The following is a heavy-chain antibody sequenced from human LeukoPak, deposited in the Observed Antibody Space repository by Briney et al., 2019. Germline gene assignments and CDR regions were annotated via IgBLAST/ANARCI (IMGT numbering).Heavy chain of an antibody. CDR1: GGSISSSSYY. Sequence: PSETLSLTCTVSGGSISSSSYYWGWIRQPPGKGLERIGSIYYSGSTYYNPSLKSRVTISVDTSKNQFSLKLSSVTAADTAVYYCARHNFDWLGSLDYWGQGTLVTVSS. D-gene: IGHD3-9*01. J-gene: IGHJ4*02. CDR2: IYYSGST. V-gene: IGHV4-39*01. CDR3: ARHNFDWLGSLDY.